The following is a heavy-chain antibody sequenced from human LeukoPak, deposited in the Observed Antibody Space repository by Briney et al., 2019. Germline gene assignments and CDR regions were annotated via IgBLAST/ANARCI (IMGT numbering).Heavy chain of an antibody. V-gene: IGHV4-30-4*08. CDR3: ARSEWELGAFDI. D-gene: IGHD1-26*01. Sequence: SETLSLTCTVSGGSISSGDYYWSWIRQPPGKGLERIGYIYYSGSTYYNPSLKSRVTISVDTSKNQFSLKLSSVTAADTAVYYCARSEWELGAFDIWGQGTMVTVSS. J-gene: IGHJ3*02. CDR1: GGSISSGDYY. CDR2: IYYSGST.